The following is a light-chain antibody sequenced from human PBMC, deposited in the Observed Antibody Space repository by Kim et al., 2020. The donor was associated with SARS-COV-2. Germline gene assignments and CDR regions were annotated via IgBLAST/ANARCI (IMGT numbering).Light chain of an antibody. J-gene: IGLJ3*02. Sequence: GQSITISSTGTSSDVGGYNYVSWYQQHPGKAPKLINYDVSNRPSGVSNRFSGSKSGNTASLTISGLQAEDEADYYCSSYTSSSTWVFGGGTQLTVL. V-gene: IGLV2-14*03. CDR1: SSDVGGYNY. CDR3: SSYTSSSTWV. CDR2: DVS.